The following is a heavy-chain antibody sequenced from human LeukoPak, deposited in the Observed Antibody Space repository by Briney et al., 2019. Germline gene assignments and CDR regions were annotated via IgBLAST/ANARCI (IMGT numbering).Heavy chain of an antibody. CDR2: ISAYNGNT. D-gene: IGHD7-27*01. CDR3: ANPITGDRYAFDI. V-gene: IGHV1-18*01. Sequence: ASVKVSCKASGYTFTSYGISWVRQSPGQGLEWMGWISAYNGNTNYAQKLQGRVTMTTDTSTSTAYMELRSLRSDDTAVYYCANPITGDRYAFDISGQGTMVTVSS. CDR1: GYTFTSYG. J-gene: IGHJ3*02.